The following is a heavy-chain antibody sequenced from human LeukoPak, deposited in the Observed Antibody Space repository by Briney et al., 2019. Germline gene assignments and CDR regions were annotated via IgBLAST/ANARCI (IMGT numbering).Heavy chain of an antibody. CDR2: INPSGGST. V-gene: IGHV1-46*01. CDR3: ARDYSSSQDFDY. CDR1: GGTFSSYA. Sequence: ASVKVSCKASGGTFSSYAISWVRQAPGQGLEWMGIINPSGGSTSYAQKFQGRVTMTRDMSTSTVYMELSSLGSEDTAVYYCARDYSSSQDFDYWGQGTLVTVSS. J-gene: IGHJ4*02. D-gene: IGHD6-6*01.